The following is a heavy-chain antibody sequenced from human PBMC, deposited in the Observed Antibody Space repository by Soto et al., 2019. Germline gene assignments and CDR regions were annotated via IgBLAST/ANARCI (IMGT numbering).Heavy chain of an antibody. Sequence: GGSLRLSCAVSGFTFGSYWMNWVRLIPGKGLEWVAYIKPDGSATYYVDSVKGRFTISRDNAKNSLYPQMNSLRVEDTSVYYCARAGYCGPGCYYYFDYWGQGTLVTVSS. CDR1: GFTFGSYW. CDR2: IKPDGSAT. V-gene: IGHV3-7*01. J-gene: IGHJ4*02. CDR3: ARAGYCGPGCYYYFDY. D-gene: IGHD2-21*02.